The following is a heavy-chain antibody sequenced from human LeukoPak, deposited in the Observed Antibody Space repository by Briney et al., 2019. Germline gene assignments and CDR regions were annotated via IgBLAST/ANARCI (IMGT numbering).Heavy chain of an antibody. CDR2: ISAYNGNT. J-gene: IGHJ6*03. D-gene: IGHD5-24*01. Sequence: ASVKVSCKASGYTFTSYGISWVRQAPGQGLEWMGWISAYNGNTNYAQKLQGRVTMTTDTSTSTAYMELRSLRSEDTAVYYCAFTPRRWQQSSIEGYYYYYSMDVWGKGTTVTVSS. CDR3: AFTPRRWQQSSIEGYYYYYSMDV. V-gene: IGHV1-18*01. CDR1: GYTFTSYG.